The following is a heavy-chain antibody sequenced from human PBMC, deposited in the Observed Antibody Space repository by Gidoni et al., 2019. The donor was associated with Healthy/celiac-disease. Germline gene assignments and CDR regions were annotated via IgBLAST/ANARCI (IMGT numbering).Heavy chain of an antibody. J-gene: IGHJ4*02. CDR2: ISSSSSTI. CDR1: GFTVGSYS. D-gene: IGHD1-26*01. V-gene: IGHV3-48*01. CDR3: ARDQRGLVVLLTYYFDY. Sequence: EVQLVESGGGWVQPGGSLRRYCAACGFTVGSYSMKWVRQAPGKGLEWVSSISSSSSTIYYADSVKGRFTISRDNAKNSLYLQMNSLRAEDTAVYYCARDQRGLVVLLTYYFDYWGQVTLVTVSS.